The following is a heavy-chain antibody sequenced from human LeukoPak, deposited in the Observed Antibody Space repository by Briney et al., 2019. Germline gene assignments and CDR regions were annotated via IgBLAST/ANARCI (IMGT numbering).Heavy chain of an antibody. D-gene: IGHD4-17*01. V-gene: IGHV4-34*01. Sequence: PSETLSLTCAVYGGSFSGYYWSWIRQPPGKGLEWIGEINQSGSTNYNPSPKRRVSTSVDTSKNQLSLKLRSVTAADTAVYYCARGRVRWPFDYWGQGTLVTVSS. CDR2: INQSGST. J-gene: IGHJ4*02. CDR1: GGSFSGYY. CDR3: ARGRVRWPFDY.